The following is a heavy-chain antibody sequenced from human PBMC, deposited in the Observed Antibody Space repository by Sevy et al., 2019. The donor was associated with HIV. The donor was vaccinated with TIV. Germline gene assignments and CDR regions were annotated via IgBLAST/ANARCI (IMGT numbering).Heavy chain of an antibody. V-gene: IGHV3-30-3*01. Sequence: GGSLRLSCAASGFAFRTYAFHWVRQAPGRGLEWVGLISSNGDNAFYANSVKGRFTISRDNSMNTLYLELNNLTPDDTAVYYCAGGAEWELTSFLSHWGQGTLVTVSS. D-gene: IGHD3-9*01. CDR2: ISSNGDNA. CDR3: AGGAEWELTSFLSH. J-gene: IGHJ4*02. CDR1: GFAFRTYA.